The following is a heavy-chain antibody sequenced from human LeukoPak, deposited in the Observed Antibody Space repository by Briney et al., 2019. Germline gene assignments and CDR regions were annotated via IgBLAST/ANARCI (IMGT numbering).Heavy chain of an antibody. CDR1: GFTFSSYA. V-gene: IGHV3-30*04. Sequence: GGSLRLSCAASGFTFSSYAMHWVRQAPGKGLEWVAVISYDGSNKYYADSVEGRFTISRDNSKNTLYLQVNSLRVEDTAVYYCAKVRWDNSGWYYSDSWGQGTLVTVSS. D-gene: IGHD6-19*01. CDR3: AKVRWDNSGWYYSDS. CDR2: ISYDGSNK. J-gene: IGHJ4*02.